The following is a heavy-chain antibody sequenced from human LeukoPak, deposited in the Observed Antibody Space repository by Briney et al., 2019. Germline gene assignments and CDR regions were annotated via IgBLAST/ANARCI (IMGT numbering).Heavy chain of an antibody. V-gene: IGHV1-46*01. D-gene: IGHD4-17*01. CDR3: ARGGYGDYVLNWFDP. Sequence: ASVKVSCKASGYTFTSYYMHWVRQAPGQGLEWMGIINPSGGCTSYAQKFQGRVTMTRDTSTSTVYMELSSLRSEDTAVYYCARGGYGDYVLNWFDPWGQGTLVTVSS. CDR1: GYTFTSYY. J-gene: IGHJ5*02. CDR2: INPSGGCT.